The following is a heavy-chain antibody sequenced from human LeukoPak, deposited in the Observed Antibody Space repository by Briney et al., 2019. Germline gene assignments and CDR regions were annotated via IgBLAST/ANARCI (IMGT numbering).Heavy chain of an antibody. J-gene: IGHJ5*02. D-gene: IGHD3-10*01. V-gene: IGHV3-7*01. CDR1: GFTFSSYA. CDR3: ARDQLLWFGELEAGNWFDP. Sequence: GGSLRLSCAASGFTFSSYAMSWVRQAPGKGLEWVANIKQDGSEKYYVDSVKGRFTISRDNAKNSLYLQMNSLRAEDTAVYYCARDQLLWFGELEAGNWFDPWGQGTLVTVSS. CDR2: IKQDGSEK.